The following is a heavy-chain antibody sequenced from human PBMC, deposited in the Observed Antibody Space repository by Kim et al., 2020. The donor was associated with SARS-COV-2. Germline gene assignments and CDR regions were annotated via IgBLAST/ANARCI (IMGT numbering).Heavy chain of an antibody. CDR2: GGRT. CDR3: AKVSPGRS. J-gene: IGHJ4*02. V-gene: IGHV3-23*01. Sequence: GGRTYYADSVKGRFTISRDKSKNTLYMQMNSLRAEDTAVYYCAKVSPGRSWGQGTLVTVSS.